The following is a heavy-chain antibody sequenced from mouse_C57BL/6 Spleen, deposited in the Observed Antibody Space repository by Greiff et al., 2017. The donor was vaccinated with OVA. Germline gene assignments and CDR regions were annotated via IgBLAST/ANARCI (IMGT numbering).Heavy chain of an antibody. D-gene: IGHD3-1*01. CDR3: TTVTGYGGGFDY. CDR2: IDTENGDT. Sequence: VQLQQSGAELVRPGASVKLSCTASGFNIKDDYMHWVKQRPEQGLEWIGWIDTENGDTEYASKFQGKATITADTSSNTAYLQLSSLTSEDTAVYYCTTVTGYGGGFDYWGQGTTLTVSS. V-gene: IGHV14-4*01. J-gene: IGHJ2*01. CDR1: GFNIKDDY.